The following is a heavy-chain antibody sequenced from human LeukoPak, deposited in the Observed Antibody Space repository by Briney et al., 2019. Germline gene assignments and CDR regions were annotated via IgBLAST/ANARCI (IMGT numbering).Heavy chain of an antibody. CDR2: IYTSGST. J-gene: IGHJ4*02. CDR3: ARDNGDYVVDY. D-gene: IGHD4-17*01. V-gene: IGHV4-61*02. CDR1: GGSISSGSYY. Sequence: PSETLSLTCTVSGGSISSGSYYWSWIRQPAGKGLEWIGRIYTSGSTNYNPSLKSRVTISVDTSKNQFSLKLSSVTAADTAVYYCARDNGDYVVDYWGQGTQVTVSS.